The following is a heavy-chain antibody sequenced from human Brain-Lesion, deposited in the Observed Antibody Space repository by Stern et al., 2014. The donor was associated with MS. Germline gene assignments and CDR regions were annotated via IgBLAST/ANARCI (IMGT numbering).Heavy chain of an antibody. CDR3: AREDCGGDCPPNY. V-gene: IGHV3-33*01. CDR2: IWFDGNTK. CDR1: GFTFISYG. D-gene: IGHD2-21*02. J-gene: IGHJ4*02. Sequence: VQLLESGGGVVQPGRSLSLYCAASGFTFISYGIHWGRQAPGKGLEWGTVIWFDGNTKYYADSVKGRFTISRDNSKNTVYLHMDSLRADDTAVYYCAREDCGGDCPPNYWGRGTLVTVSS.